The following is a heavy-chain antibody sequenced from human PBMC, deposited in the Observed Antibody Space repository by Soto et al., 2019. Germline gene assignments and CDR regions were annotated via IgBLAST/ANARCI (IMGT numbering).Heavy chain of an antibody. J-gene: IGHJ3*02. D-gene: IGHD5-12*01. CDR2: IIPIFGTA. CDR3: ASHLGLRGAFDI. V-gene: IGHV1-69*05. CDR1: GGTFSSYA. Sequence: GASVKVSCKASGGTFSSYAISWVRQAPGQGLEWMGGIIPIFGTANYAQKFQGRFTISRDNSKNTLYLQMNSLRAEDTAVYYCASHLGLRGAFDIWGQGTMVTVSS.